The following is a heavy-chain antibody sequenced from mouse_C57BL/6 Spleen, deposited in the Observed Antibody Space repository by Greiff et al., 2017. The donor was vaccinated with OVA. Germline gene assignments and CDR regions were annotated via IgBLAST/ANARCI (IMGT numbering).Heavy chain of an antibody. Sequence: QVHVKQSGAELVRPGASVTLSCKASGYTFTDYEMHWVKQTPVHGLEWIGAIDPETGGTAYNQKFKGKAILTADKSSSTAYMELRSLTSEDSAVYYCTRAPYYSRAMDYWGQGTSVTVSS. J-gene: IGHJ4*01. D-gene: IGHD1-1*01. CDR3: TRAPYYSRAMDY. CDR1: GYTFTDYE. V-gene: IGHV1-15*01. CDR2: IDPETGGT.